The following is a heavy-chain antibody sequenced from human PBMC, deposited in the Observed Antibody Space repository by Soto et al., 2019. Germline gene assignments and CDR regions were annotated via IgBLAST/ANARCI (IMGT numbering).Heavy chain of an antibody. CDR1: GFTVSSNY. V-gene: IGHV3-53*01. D-gene: IGHD2-21*02. CDR3: ARDAYCGGDCYSGGFDY. Sequence: PGGSLRLSCAASGFTVSSNYMSWVRQAPGEGLEWVSVIYSGGSTYYADSVKGRFTISRDNSKNTLYLQMNSLRAEDTAVYYCARDAYCGGDCYSGGFDYWGQGTLVTVSS. J-gene: IGHJ4*02. CDR2: IYSGGST.